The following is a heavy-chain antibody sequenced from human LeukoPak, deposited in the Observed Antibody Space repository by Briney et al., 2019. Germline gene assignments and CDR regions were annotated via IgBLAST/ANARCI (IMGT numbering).Heavy chain of an antibody. CDR3: AIAVAGTGHFDY. CDR1: GGTFSSYA. V-gene: IGHV1-69*06. CDR2: IIPIFCTA. Sequence: SVKVSCKASGGTFSSYAISWVRQAPGQGLEWMGGIIPIFCTANYAQKFQGRVTITADKSTSTAYMELSSLRSEDTAVYYCAIAVAGTGHFDYWGQGTLVTVSS. J-gene: IGHJ4*02. D-gene: IGHD6-19*01.